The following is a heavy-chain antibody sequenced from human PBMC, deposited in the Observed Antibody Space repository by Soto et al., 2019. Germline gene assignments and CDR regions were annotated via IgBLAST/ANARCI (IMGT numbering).Heavy chain of an antibody. J-gene: IGHJ6*03. V-gene: IGHV5-51*01. CDR1: GYSFTSYW. CDR3: ARHVSGDREHYYYYYYMDV. Sequence: PGESLKISCKGSGYSFTSYWIGWVRQMPGKGLEWMGIIYPGDSDTRYSPSFQGQVTISADKSISTAYLQWSSLKASDTAMYYCARHVSGDREHYYYYYYMDVWGKGTTVTVSS. CDR2: IYPGDSDT. D-gene: IGHD4-17*01.